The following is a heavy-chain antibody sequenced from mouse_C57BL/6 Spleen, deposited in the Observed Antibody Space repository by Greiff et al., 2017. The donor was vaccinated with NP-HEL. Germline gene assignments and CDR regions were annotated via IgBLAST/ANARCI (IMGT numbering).Heavy chain of an antibody. V-gene: IGHV5-9-1*02. CDR2: ISSGGDYI. J-gene: IGHJ1*03. Sequence: EVHLVESGEGLVKPGGSLKLSCAASGFTFSSYAMSWVRQTPEKRLEWVAYISSGGDYIYYADTVKGRYTISRDNARNTLYLQMSSLKSEDAAMYYCTRADYSNWYFDVWGTGTTVTVSS. CDR1: GFTFSSYA. CDR3: TRADYSNWYFDV. D-gene: IGHD2-5*01.